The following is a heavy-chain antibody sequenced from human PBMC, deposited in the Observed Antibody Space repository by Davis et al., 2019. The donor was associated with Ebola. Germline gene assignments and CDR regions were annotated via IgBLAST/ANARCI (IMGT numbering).Heavy chain of an antibody. Sequence: GEPLKISCAASGFTFSSYSMNWVRQAPGKGLEWVSYISSSSSTIYYADSVKGRFTISRDIAKNSLYLQMNSLRDEDTAVYYCARDQGAIAARPSAFDMWGQGTMVTVSS. CDR1: GFTFSSYS. CDR2: ISSSSSTI. D-gene: IGHD6-6*01. CDR3: ARDQGAIAARPSAFDM. J-gene: IGHJ3*02. V-gene: IGHV3-48*02.